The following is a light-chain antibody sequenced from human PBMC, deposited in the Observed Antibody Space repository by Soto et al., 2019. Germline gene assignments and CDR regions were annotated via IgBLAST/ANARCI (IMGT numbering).Light chain of an antibody. CDR1: ESVSSK. CDR3: QQYNNWPPIT. CDR2: GAS. V-gene: IGKV3D-15*01. J-gene: IGKJ5*01. Sequence: EIVMTQSPATLSVSPGERATLSCRASESVSSKVAWYQQKPGQAPRLLIYGASTRSTGIPARFSGSGSGTEFTLTISSLQSEDFAVYYCQQYNNWPPITFGQGTRLEI.